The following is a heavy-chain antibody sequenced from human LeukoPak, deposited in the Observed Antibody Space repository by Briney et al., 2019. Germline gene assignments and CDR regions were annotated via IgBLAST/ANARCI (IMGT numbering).Heavy chain of an antibody. J-gene: IGHJ4*02. D-gene: IGHD4-17*01. CDR1: GFIFSDYS. CDR3: ARDPSYGDYPLSDY. Sequence: GGYLRLSCAASGFIFSDYSMNWVRQAPGKGLEWVSYISTSGSTKYYADSMKGRFTISRDNAKNSLYLQLNSLRADDTAVYYCARDPSYGDYPLSDYWGQGTLVTVSS. CDR2: ISTSGSTK. V-gene: IGHV3-48*01.